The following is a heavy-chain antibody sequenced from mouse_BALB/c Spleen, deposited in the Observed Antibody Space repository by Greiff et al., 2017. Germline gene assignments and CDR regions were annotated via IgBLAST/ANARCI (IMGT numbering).Heavy chain of an antibody. D-gene: IGHD1-2*01. Sequence: VQLQQSAAELARPGASVKMSCKASGYTFTSYTMHWVKQRPGQGLEWIGYINPSSGYTEYNQKFKDKTTLTADKSSSTAYMQLSSLTSEDSAVYYCARSTATPDWGQGTTLTVSS. CDR2: INPSSGYT. V-gene: IGHV1-4*02. CDR1: GYTFTSYT. J-gene: IGHJ2*01. CDR3: ARSTATPD.